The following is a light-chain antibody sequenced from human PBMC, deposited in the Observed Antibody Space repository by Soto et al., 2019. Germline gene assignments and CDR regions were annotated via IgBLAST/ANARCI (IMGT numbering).Light chain of an antibody. CDR1: QFVSSR. Sequence: DIVVTQSPATLSASPGERATLSCRASQFVSSRLAWYQRRPGQVPRLLIYDTSTRAPGISARFSGSGSGTEFTLTISSLQSEDFAVYYCQEYIQWPPGMFGPGTKVDIK. V-gene: IGKV3-15*01. CDR2: DTS. CDR3: QEYIQWPPGM. J-gene: IGKJ1*01.